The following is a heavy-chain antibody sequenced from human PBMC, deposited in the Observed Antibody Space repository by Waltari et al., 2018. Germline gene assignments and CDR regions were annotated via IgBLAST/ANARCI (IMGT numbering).Heavy chain of an antibody. V-gene: IGHV4-59*01. Sequence: QVQLQESGPGLVKPSETLSLTCTVSGGSISSYYWSWIRQPPGKGLEWIGYIYYSGSTNYNPSLKSRVTISVDTSKNQFSLKLSSVTAVDTAVYYCARGQYSSSWYGYWGQGTLVTVSS. CDR3: ARGQYSSSWYGY. J-gene: IGHJ4*02. D-gene: IGHD6-13*01. CDR1: GGSISSYY. CDR2: IYYSGST.